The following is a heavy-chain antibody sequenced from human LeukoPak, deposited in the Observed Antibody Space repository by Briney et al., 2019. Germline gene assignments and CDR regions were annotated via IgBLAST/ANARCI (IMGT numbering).Heavy chain of an antibody. CDR1: GFSLRKMGVS. J-gene: IGHJ4*02. D-gene: IGHD2-15*01. CDR3: HYSSERGYSFDN. Sequence: SGPTLVNPTETLTLTCSFSGFSLRKMGVSVGWIRQPPGKALEWLGVVYWNDDKRYSPSVRERLTITKDTSKNQVVLRMTNMDPGDTATYYCHYSSERGYSFDNWGQGTLVIVSA. V-gene: IGHV2-5*01. CDR2: VYWNDDK.